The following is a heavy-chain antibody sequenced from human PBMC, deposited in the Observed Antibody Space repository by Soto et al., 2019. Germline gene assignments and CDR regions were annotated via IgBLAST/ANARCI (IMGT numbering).Heavy chain of an antibody. J-gene: IGHJ6*02. CDR1: GSTFGSDA. CDR2: IIPIFGTA. Sequence: SVRVSYNASGSTFGSDAISWVRQAPGQGLEWMGGIIPIFGTANYAQKFQGRVTITADESTSTAYMELSSLRSEDTAVYYCARGGEYSRQDYYYGMDVWGQGTTVTVSS. D-gene: IGHD6-6*01. V-gene: IGHV1-69*13. CDR3: ARGGEYSRQDYYYGMDV.